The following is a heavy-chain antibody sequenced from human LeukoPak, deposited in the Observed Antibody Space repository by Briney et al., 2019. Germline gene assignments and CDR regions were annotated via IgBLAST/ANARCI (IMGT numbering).Heavy chain of an antibody. CDR1: GGSISSYY. J-gene: IGHJ4*02. V-gene: IGHV4-34*01. Sequence: SETLSLTCTVSGGSISSYYWSWIRQPPGKGLEWIGEINHSGSTNYNPSLKSRVTISVDTSKNQFSLKLSSVTAADTAVYYCARGLGYYGSGSYYRAYYFDYWGQGTLVTVSS. D-gene: IGHD3-10*01. CDR3: ARGLGYYGSGSYYRAYYFDY. CDR2: INHSGST.